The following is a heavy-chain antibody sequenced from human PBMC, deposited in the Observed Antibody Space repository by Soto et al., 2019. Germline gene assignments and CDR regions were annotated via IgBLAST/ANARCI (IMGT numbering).Heavy chain of an antibody. Sequence: GASVKVSCTASGYTFTGYYMHWVRQAPGQGLEWMGWINPNSGGTNYAQKFQGWVTMTRDTSISTAYMELSRLRSDDTAVYYCATQTRWYDILTGSGGEYYYYGMDVWGQGTTVTVSS. CDR3: ATQTRWYDILTGSGGEYYYYGMDV. J-gene: IGHJ6*02. CDR1: GYTFTGYY. V-gene: IGHV1-2*04. CDR2: INPNSGGT. D-gene: IGHD3-9*01.